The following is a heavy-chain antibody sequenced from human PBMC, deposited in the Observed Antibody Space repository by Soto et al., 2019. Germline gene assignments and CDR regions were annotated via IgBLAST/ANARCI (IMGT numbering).Heavy chain of an antibody. CDR1: GFSFSSYG. D-gene: IGHD1-26*01. Sequence: QVQLVESGGGVVQPGRSLRLSCVASGFSFSSYGMHWVRQAPGNGLEWVAVISYDGGNKYYADSVKGRFTISRDNSKNTLDLQMNSLRGEDTAVYYCAKDTDVVGAEYKFDYWGQGTLVTVS. V-gene: IGHV3-30*18. J-gene: IGHJ4*02. CDR2: ISYDGGNK. CDR3: AKDTDVVGAEYKFDY.